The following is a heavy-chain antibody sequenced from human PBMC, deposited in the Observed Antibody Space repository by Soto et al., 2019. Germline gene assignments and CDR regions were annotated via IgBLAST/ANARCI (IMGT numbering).Heavy chain of an antibody. CDR1: GYSFTSYW. CDR2: IDPSDSYT. CDR3: SRLTRTIFGVVTYGMDV. J-gene: IGHJ6*02. V-gene: IGHV5-10-1*01. Sequence: GESLKISCKGSGYSFTSYWISWVRQMPGKGLEWMGRIDPSDSYTNYGPSFQGHVTISADKSISTAYLQWSSLKASDTAMYYCSRLTRTIFGVVTYGMDVGGQGTTVTVS. D-gene: IGHD3-3*01.